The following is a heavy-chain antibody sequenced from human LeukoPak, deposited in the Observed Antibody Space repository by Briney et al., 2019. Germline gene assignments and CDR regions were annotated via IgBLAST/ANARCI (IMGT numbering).Heavy chain of an antibody. CDR3: ARGARISGYYNDSFDI. J-gene: IGHJ3*02. V-gene: IGHV1-69*01. D-gene: IGHD3-3*01. Sequence: GSSVKVSFKASGGNFSKGIFSRYAISWGQQPPVQGVEWMGGIISLFGTANFAYAQKFQGRATITADESTTTAFMELSSLRSEDTAVYYCARGARISGYYNDSFDIWGQGTMVTVYS. CDR1: GGNFSKGIFSRYA. CDR2: IISLFGTA.